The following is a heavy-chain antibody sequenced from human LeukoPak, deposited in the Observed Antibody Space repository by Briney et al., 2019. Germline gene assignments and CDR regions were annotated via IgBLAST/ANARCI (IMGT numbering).Heavy chain of an antibody. CDR2: ISSSGTTM. D-gene: IGHD1-26*01. CDR3: ARDDGSSSFDY. J-gene: IGHJ4*02. V-gene: IGHV3-11*01. Sequence: SGGSLRLSCAASGFTFSNYYMSWIRQAPGKGLEWVSYISSSGTTMYYADSVKGRFIISRDNAKNSLFLQMNSLRAEDTAVYYCARDDGSSSFDYWGQGTLVTVSS. CDR1: GFTFSNYY.